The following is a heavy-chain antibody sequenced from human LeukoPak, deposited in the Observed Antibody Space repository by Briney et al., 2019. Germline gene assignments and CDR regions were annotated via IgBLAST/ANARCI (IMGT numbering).Heavy chain of an antibody. CDR2: ISHSGST. J-gene: IGHJ4*02. CDR1: GGFISRDS. V-gene: IGHV4-59*01. Sequence: PSETLSLTCTVSGGFISRDSWSWIRQPPGKGLEWIGYISHSGSTDYKPSLESRVTISLDRSNNQFSLELDSVTAADTAVYYCASLSSGEFDYWGQGTLVTVSS. D-gene: IGHD2-15*01. CDR3: ASLSSGEFDY.